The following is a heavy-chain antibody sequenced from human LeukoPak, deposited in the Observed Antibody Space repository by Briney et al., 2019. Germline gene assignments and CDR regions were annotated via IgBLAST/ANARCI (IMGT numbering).Heavy chain of an antibody. CDR1: GFTFSSYA. J-gene: IGHJ4*02. D-gene: IGHD6-19*01. V-gene: IGHV3-30*01. Sequence: GRSLRLSCAASGFTFSSYAMHWVRQAPGKGLEWVAVISYDGGNKYYADSVKGRFTISRDNSKNTLYLQMNSLRAEDTAVYYCAREFSGGEFDYWGQGTLVTVSS. CDR2: ISYDGGNK. CDR3: AREFSGGEFDY.